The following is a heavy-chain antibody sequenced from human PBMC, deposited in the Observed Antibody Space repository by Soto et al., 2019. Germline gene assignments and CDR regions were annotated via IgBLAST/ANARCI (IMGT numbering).Heavy chain of an antibody. J-gene: IGHJ6*02. V-gene: IGHV2-5*02. CDR1: GFSLSTSGVG. D-gene: IGHD2-21*02. Sequence: QITLKESGPTLVKPTQTLTLTCTFSGFSLSTSGVGVGWIRQPPGKALEWLAFIYWDDDKRYSQTLRSRLTISKDTSKNQVVITMTNMDPVDTATYYCIQSRCGGDCLQSYASHYYYGMDVWGQGTTVTVSS. CDR2: IYWDDDK. CDR3: IQSRCGGDCLQSYASHYYYGMDV.